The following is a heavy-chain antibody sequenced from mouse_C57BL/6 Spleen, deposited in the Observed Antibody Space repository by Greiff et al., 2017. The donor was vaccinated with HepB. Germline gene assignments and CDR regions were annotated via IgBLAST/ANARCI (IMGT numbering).Heavy chain of an antibody. CDR1: GFTFGSYG. D-gene: IGHD4-1*01. CDR2: ISSGGSYT. CDR3: ARHLTGTRYFDY. J-gene: IGHJ2*01. V-gene: IGHV5-6*01. Sequence: EVKLVESGGDLVKPGGSPKLSCAASGFTFGSYGMSWVRQTPDKRLEWVATISSGGSYTYYPDSVKGRFTISRDNAKNTLYLQMSSLKSEDTAIYYCARHLTGTRYFDYWGQGTTLTVSS.